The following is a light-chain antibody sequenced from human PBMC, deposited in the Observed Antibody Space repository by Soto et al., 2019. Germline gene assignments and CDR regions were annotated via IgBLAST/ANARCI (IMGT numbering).Light chain of an antibody. CDR3: QQRSNRPPYT. CDR2: DAS. V-gene: IGKV3-11*01. CDR1: QSVSTY. J-gene: IGKJ2*01. Sequence: EIVLTQSPATLSLSPGDRATLPCRASQSVSTYLVWYQQKPGQAPRLLIYDASDRAIGIPARFSGSGSGTDFTLTISSLEPEDFAVYYCQQRSNRPPYTFGPGTKLDLK.